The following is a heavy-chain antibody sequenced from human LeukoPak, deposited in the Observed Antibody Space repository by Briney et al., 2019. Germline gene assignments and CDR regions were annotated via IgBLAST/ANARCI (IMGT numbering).Heavy chain of an antibody. CDR3: ARGPSGSDY. V-gene: IGHV3-23*01. CDR2: ISGSGGST. CDR1: GFTFSSYA. D-gene: IGHD3-10*01. Sequence: PGGSLRLSCAASGFTFSSYAMSWVRQAPGKGLEWVSAISGSGGSTYYADSVKGRFTISRDNSKNTLYLQMNSLRADDTAIYYCARGPSGSDYWGQGTLVTVSS. J-gene: IGHJ4*02.